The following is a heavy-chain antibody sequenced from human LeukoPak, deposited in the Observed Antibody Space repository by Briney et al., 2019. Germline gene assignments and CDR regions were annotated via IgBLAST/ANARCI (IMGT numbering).Heavy chain of an antibody. V-gene: IGHV1-18*01. CDR1: GSTFATYG. J-gene: IGHJ4*02. CDR2: ISAYNGNRNYAQNT. CDR3: ARGDYGDKFDY. Sequence: ASVKVSCNGSGSTFATYGISWERHAPGQGLEWMGWISAYNGNRNYAQNTNYAQKVQGRVTMTTEPSTSKAYMEVRTLRSDDTAVYYCARGDYGDKFDYWGQGTLVTISS. D-gene: IGHD4-17*01.